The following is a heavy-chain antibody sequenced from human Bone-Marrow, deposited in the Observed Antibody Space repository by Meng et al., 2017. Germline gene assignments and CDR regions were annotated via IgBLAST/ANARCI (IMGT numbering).Heavy chain of an antibody. CDR3: ARGLRAARPLLFGY. J-gene: IGHJ4*02. V-gene: IGHV4-34*01. Sequence: QVQLQQWGAGLLKPSETLSLTCVVSGGSFSGYYWSWIRQPPGKGLEWIGEINHSGSTNYNPSLKSRVTISVDTSKNQFSLKLSSVTAADTAVYYCARGLRAARPLLFGYWGQGTLVTVSS. CDR2: INHSGST. D-gene: IGHD6-6*01. CDR1: GGSFSGYY.